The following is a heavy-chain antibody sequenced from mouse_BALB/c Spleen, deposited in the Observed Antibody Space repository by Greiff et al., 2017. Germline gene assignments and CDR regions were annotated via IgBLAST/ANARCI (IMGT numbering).Heavy chain of an antibody. CDR1: GYAFTNYL. Sequence: QVQLQQSGAELVRPGTSVKVSCKASGYAFTNYLIEWVKQRPGQGLEWIGVINPGSGGTNYNEKFKGKATLTADKSSSTAYMQLSSLTSDDSAVYFCARESYYGSSWAWFAYWGQGTLVTVSA. CDR3: ARESYYGSSWAWFAY. V-gene: IGHV1-54*01. CDR2: INPGSGGT. J-gene: IGHJ3*01. D-gene: IGHD1-1*01.